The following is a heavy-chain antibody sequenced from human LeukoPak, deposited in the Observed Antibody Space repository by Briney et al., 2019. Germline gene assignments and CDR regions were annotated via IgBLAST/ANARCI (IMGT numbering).Heavy chain of an antibody. Sequence: PGGSLRLSCAASGFTFSSYSMNWVRQAPGKGLVWVSRINSDGSSTSYADSVKGRFTISRDNAKNTLYLQMNSLRAEDTAVYYCARDRGLDYYGSGSYSWFDPWGQGTLVTVSS. V-gene: IGHV3-74*01. CDR2: INSDGSST. CDR3: ARDRGLDYYGSGSYSWFDP. J-gene: IGHJ5*02. CDR1: GFTFSSYS. D-gene: IGHD3-10*01.